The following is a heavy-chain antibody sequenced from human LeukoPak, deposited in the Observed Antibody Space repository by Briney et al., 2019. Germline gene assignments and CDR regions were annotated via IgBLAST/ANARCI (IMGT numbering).Heavy chain of an antibody. CDR2: INPNSGGT. Sequence: ASVKVSCKASGYTFTGYYMHWVRQAPGRGLEWMGWINPNSGGTDYAQRFQGRVTMTRDTSISTAYMDLSRLRSDDTAVYYCARGLTGYRQAFGYWGQGTLVTVSS. V-gene: IGHV1-2*02. J-gene: IGHJ4*02. CDR3: ARGLTGYRQAFGY. D-gene: IGHD3-9*01. CDR1: GYTFTGYY.